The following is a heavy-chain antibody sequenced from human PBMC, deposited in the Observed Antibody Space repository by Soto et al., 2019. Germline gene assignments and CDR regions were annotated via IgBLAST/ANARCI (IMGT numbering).Heavy chain of an antibody. D-gene: IGHD3-10*01. V-gene: IGHV3-9*01. CDR2: ISWNSGSI. CDR3: AKARGYYFDY. CDR1: GFTFDDYA. J-gene: IGHJ4*02. Sequence: GGSLRLSCAASGFTFDDYAMHWVRQAPGKGLEWVSGISWNSGSIGYADSVKGRFTISRDNAKNSLYLQMNSLRAEDTALYYCAKARGYYFDYWGQGTLVTVSS.